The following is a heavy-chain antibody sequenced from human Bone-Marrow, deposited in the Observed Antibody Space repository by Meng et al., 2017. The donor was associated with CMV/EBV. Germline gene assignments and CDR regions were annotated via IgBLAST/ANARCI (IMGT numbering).Heavy chain of an antibody. CDR3: AILYYDILTGHPNYYYYGLDV. V-gene: IGHV1-18*01. D-gene: IGHD3-9*01. J-gene: IGHJ6*02. CDR1: GYTFTSYG. CDR2: ISAYNGNT. Sequence: ASVKVSCKASGYTFTSYGISWVGQAPGQGLEWMGWISAYNGNTTYAQKLQGRVTITTDESTSTAYMELSSLRSEDTAVYYCAILYYDILTGHPNYYYYGLDVWGQGTTVTVPS.